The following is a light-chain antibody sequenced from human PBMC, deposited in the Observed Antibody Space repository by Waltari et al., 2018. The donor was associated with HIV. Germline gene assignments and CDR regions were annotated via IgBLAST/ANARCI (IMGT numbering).Light chain of an antibody. Sequence: DIQMTQSPSSLSASVGDRVTITCRASQRISRYLNWYQQKPGKAPKLLIYAASSLQSGVPSRFSGSGSGTDFTLTISSLQPEDFATYYCQQSYSTLTFGGETKVEFK. CDR2: AAS. V-gene: IGKV1-39*01. J-gene: IGKJ4*01. CDR3: QQSYSTLT. CDR1: QRISRY.